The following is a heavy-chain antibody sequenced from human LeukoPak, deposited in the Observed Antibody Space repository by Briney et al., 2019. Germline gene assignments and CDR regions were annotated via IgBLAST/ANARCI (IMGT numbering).Heavy chain of an antibody. CDR1: GGSISSSSYY. D-gene: IGHD3-22*01. Sequence: SETLSLTCTVSGGSISSSSYYWGWIRQPPGKGLEWIGSIYYSGSTYYNPSLKSRVTISVDTSKNQFSLKLSSVTAADTAVYYCARAYPKTGGYYYDSSGYYYRWASWFDPWGQGTLVTVSS. CDR2: IYYSGST. J-gene: IGHJ5*02. V-gene: IGHV4-39*01. CDR3: ARAYPKTGGYYYDSSGYYYRWASWFDP.